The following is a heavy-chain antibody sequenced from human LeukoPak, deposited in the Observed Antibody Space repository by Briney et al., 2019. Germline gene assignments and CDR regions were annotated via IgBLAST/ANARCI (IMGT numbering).Heavy chain of an antibody. Sequence: GPSLRLSGACSGFTFSDYYMSCIRQAPGKGLKWGTSISSGGGSIYYADSVKGRFTSSRDNAKNSLYLQMNSLRAEDTAVYYCARQEYGSRQYYFDYWGQGTLVTVSS. V-gene: IGHV3-11*01. CDR1: GFTFSDYY. CDR3: ARQEYGSRQYYFDY. J-gene: IGHJ4*02. CDR2: ISSGGGSI. D-gene: IGHD6-13*01.